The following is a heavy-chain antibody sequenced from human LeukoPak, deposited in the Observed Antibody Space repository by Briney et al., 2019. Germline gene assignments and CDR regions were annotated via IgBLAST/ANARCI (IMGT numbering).Heavy chain of an antibody. V-gene: IGHV4-34*01. Sequence: SQTLSLTCAVSGGSLSGYYWSWMRQPPGKGLEWIGEINHSGSTNYNPSLKSRVTISVYTTKNQFSLTLSSVAAADTAVYYCARGPNYGGNSKNFDDWSQGTLVTVSS. CDR3: ARGPNYGGNSKNFDD. D-gene: IGHD4-23*01. J-gene: IGHJ4*02. CDR1: GGSLSGYY. CDR2: INHSGST.